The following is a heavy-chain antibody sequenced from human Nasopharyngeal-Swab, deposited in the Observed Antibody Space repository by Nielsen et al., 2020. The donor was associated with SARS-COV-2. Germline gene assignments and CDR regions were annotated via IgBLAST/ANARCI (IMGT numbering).Heavy chain of an antibody. V-gene: IGHV1-18*01. D-gene: IGHD6-13*01. CDR2: ISAYNGNT. CDR1: GYTFTSYG. J-gene: IGHJ4*02. CDR3: ARDRSHSPYSSSWYYFDY. Sequence: ASVKVSCKASGYTFTSYGISWVRRAPGQGREGMGWISAYNGNTNYAQKLQGRVTMTTDTSTSTAYMELRSLRSDDTAVYYCARDRSHSPYSSSWYYFDYWGQGTLVTVSS.